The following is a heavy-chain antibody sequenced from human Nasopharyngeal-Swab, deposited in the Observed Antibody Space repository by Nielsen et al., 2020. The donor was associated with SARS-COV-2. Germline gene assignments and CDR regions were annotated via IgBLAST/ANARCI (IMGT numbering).Heavy chain of an antibody. Sequence: SETLSLTCTVSGGSISSYYWTWIRQPPGKGLEYIGYIYYSASTNYNPSLKSRVTISADTSKNQFSLKLSSVTAADTAVYYCARVVAVVAATWFDPWGQGTLVTVSS. CDR1: GGSISSYY. CDR2: IYYSAST. D-gene: IGHD2-15*01. CDR3: ARVVAVVAATWFDP. V-gene: IGHV4-59*01. J-gene: IGHJ5*02.